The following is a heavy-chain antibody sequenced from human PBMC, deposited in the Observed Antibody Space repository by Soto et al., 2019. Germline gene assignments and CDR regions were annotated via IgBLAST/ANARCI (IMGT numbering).Heavy chain of an antibody. J-gene: IGHJ4*02. CDR2: ISPLPDTT. Sequence: QVQLVHSGAEVKKPGSSVKVSCQASGDTFTSNTVSWVRQAPGQGLEWMGRISPLPDTTNYAQKFQGRLTITADKATNTAYMELTTLRSEDTAVYYCARDTSPPGMTGWGYDSWGQGTLVTVSS. V-gene: IGHV1-69*08. CDR1: GDTFTSNT. D-gene: IGHD3-9*01. CDR3: ARDTSPPGMTGWGYDS.